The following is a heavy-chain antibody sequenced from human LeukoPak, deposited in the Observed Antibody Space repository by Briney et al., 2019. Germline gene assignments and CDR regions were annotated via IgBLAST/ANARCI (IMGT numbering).Heavy chain of an antibody. CDR2: INHSGST. J-gene: IGHJ4*02. CDR1: GYSISSGYY. D-gene: IGHD3-22*01. V-gene: IGHV4-38-2*02. CDR3: ARGPHYYDSSGPDY. Sequence: SETLSLTCTVSGYSISSGYYWGWIRQPPGKGLEWIGEINHSGSTNYNPSLKSRVTISVDTSKNQFSLKLSSVTAADTAVYYCARGPHYYDSSGPDYWGQGTLVTVSS.